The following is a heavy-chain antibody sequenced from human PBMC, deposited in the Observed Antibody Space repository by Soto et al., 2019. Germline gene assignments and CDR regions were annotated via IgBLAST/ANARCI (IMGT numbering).Heavy chain of an antibody. CDR3: ARPSDAYWSSTSCSPLPYFDY. J-gene: IGHJ4*02. V-gene: IGHV4-31*03. CDR1: GGCISSGGYY. Sequence: ILSLTCTVSGGCISSGGYYWSWIRQHPGKGLEWIGYIYYSGSTYYNPSLKSRVTISVDTSKNQFSLKLRSVTYADTAVYYCARPSDAYWSSTSCSPLPYFDYWGQGTLVTVSS. CDR2: IYYSGST. D-gene: IGHD2-2*01.